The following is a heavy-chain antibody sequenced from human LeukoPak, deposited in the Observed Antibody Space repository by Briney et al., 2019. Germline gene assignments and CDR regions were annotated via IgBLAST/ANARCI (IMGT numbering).Heavy chain of an antibody. V-gene: IGHV4-30-4*01. CDR3: ARVFSQYYFDY. J-gene: IGHJ4*02. CDR2: IYYSGST. CDR1: GGSISSGDYY. Sequence: SETLSLTCTVSGGSISSGDYYWSWIRQPPGKGLEWIGYIYYSGSTYYNPSLKSRVTISVDTSKNQFSLKLSSVTAADTAVYYCARVFSQYYFDYWGQGTLVTVSS. D-gene: IGHD3-3*02.